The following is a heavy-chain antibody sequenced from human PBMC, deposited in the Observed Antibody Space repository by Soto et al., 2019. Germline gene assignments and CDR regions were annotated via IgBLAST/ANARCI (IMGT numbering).Heavy chain of an antibody. CDR1: GFTFDDYA. J-gene: IGHJ3*02. V-gene: IGHV3-9*01. CDR2: ISWNSGRI. CDR3: AKGISWGIVATSLPDI. Sequence: EVQLVESGGGLVQPDRSLRLSCAASGFTFDDYAMHWVRQAPGKGLEWVSSISWNSGRIGYADSVKGRFTISRDNAKNSLYLQMHSLRAEDTAFYYCAKGISWGIVATSLPDIWGQGTMVTVSS. D-gene: IGHD5-12*01.